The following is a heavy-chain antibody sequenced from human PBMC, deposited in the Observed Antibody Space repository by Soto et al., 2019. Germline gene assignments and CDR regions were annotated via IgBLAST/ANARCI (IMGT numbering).Heavy chain of an antibody. CDR1: GGSFSGYY. J-gene: IGHJ4*02. CDR3: ARERYYDSSGFDY. CDR2: INHSGST. Sequence: PSETLSLTCAVYGGSFSGYYWSWIRQPPGKGLEWIGEINHSGSTNYNPSLKSRVTISVDTSKNQFSLKLSSVTAADTAVYYCARERYYDSSGFDYWGQGTLVTVSS. D-gene: IGHD3-22*01. V-gene: IGHV4-34*01.